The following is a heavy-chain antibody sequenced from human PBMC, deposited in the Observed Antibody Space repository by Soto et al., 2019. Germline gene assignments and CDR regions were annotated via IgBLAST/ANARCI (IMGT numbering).Heavy chain of an antibody. D-gene: IGHD1-26*01. CDR2: IIPIFGTA. V-gene: IGHV1-69*01. J-gene: IGHJ4*02. Sequence: QVQLVQSGAEVKKPGSSVKVSCKASGGTFSSYSINWVRQAPGQGLEWMGEIIPIFGTANYAQKFQGRVTITAAESTSTAYMELGSLRSEDTAVYYCARDGGRHSGGIDYWGQGTLVTVSS. CDR3: ARDGGRHSGGIDY. CDR1: GGTFSSYS.